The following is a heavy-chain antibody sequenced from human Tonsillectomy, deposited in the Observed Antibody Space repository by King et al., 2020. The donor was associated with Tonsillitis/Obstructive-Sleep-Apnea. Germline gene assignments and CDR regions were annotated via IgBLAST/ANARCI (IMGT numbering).Heavy chain of an antibody. J-gene: IGHJ4*02. V-gene: IGHV3-23*04. CDR1: GFTFSTYT. CDR2: IDGSGRST. Sequence: VQLVESGGDLVQPGGSLRLSCAASGFTFSTYTMSWVRQAPGKGLEWVSTIDGSGRSTYYADLVKGRFTISRDNSKNTLYLQMNSLRVADTAVYYCAKDFGRVSLGRSYWGQGTLVTVS. CDR3: AKDFGRVSLGRSY. D-gene: IGHD2-15*01.